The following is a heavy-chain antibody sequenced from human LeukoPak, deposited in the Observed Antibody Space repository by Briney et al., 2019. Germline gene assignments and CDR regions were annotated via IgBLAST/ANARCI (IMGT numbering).Heavy chain of an antibody. J-gene: IGHJ4*02. CDR1: GFTFSSYA. D-gene: IGHD2-2*01. Sequence: GGSLRLSCAASGFTFSSYAMSWVRQAPGKGLEWVSAISGSGGSTYYADSVKGRFTISRDNSKNTLYLQMNSLRAEDTAVYYCAKGGQGVVPAPTHGFYFDYWGQGTLVTVSS. CDR3: AKGGQGVVPAPTHGFYFDY. CDR2: ISGSGGST. V-gene: IGHV3-23*01.